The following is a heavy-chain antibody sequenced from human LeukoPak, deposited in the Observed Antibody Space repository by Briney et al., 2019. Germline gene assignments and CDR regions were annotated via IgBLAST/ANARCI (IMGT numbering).Heavy chain of an antibody. CDR2: IIPIFGTA. V-gene: IGHV1-69*06. J-gene: IGHJ3*02. Sequence: GASVKVSCKASGGTFSGYAISWVRQAPGQGLEWMGGIIPIFGTANYAQKFQGRVTITADKSTSTAYMELSSLRSEDTAVYYCARNLVGVTSAFDIWGQGTMVTVSS. CDR1: GGTFSGYA. CDR3: ARNLVGVTSAFDI. D-gene: IGHD4-17*01.